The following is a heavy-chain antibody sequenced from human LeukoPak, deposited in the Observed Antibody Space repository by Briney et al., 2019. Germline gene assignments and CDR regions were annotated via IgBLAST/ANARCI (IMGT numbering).Heavy chain of an antibody. CDR2: INGGGTT. J-gene: IGHJ4*02. CDR1: GFTFSSYW. V-gene: IGHV3-74*01. CDR3: VRDRSYGAFDY. Sequence: GGSLRLSCVASGFTFSSYWMHWVRQVPGKGLVWVSRINGGGTTGYAGSVKGRFTISRDNAKNTLYLQMNSLRAEDTAFYHCVRDRSYGAFDYWGQGTLVTVSS. D-gene: IGHD5-18*01.